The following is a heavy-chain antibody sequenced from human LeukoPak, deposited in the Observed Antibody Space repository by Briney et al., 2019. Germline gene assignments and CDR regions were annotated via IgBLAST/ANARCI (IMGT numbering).Heavy chain of an antibody. CDR2: IKQDGSEK. V-gene: IGHV3-7*03. Sequence: GGSLRLSCAASGFTFSSYWMSWVRQAPGKGLEWVANIKQDGSEKYYVDSVKGRFTISGDNAKNSLYLQVNSLRAEDTAVYYCAKGYGDPFDYWGQGTLVTVSS. CDR3: AKGYGDPFDY. CDR1: GFTFSSYW. D-gene: IGHD4-17*01. J-gene: IGHJ4*02.